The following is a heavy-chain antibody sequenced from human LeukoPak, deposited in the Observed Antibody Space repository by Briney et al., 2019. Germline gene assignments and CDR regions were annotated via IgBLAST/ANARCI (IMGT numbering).Heavy chain of an antibody. CDR1: GYTFTSYD. CDR2: INPNSGGT. Sequence: GASVKVSCKASGYTFTSYDINWVRQATGQGLEWMGWINPNSGGTNYAQKFQGRVTMTRDTSISTAYMELSRLRSDDTAVYCCASIGITMVRGVIISDYWGQGTLVTVSS. V-gene: IGHV1-2*02. D-gene: IGHD3-10*01. J-gene: IGHJ4*02. CDR3: ASIGITMVRGVIISDY.